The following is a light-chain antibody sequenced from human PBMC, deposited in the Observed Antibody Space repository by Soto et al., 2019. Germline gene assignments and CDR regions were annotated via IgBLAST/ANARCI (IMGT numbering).Light chain of an antibody. CDR1: RSDIGNYDF. V-gene: IGLV2-14*01. CDR3: SSYTTSTSFIL. Sequence: QSALTQPASVSGSPGQSITISCTGPRSDIGNYDFVSWYQQVPGTAPKAMIYEVSSRPSGVSNRFSGSKSGNTASLTLSGLQAEDEAYYYCSSYTTSTSFILFGGGTKLTGL. J-gene: IGLJ2*01. CDR2: EVS.